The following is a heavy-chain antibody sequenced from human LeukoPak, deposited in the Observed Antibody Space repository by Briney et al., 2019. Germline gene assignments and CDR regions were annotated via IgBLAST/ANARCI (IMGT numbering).Heavy chain of an antibody. Sequence: SETLSLTCTVSGGSISSSSYYWGWIRQPPGKGLEWIGSIYYSGSTYYNPSLKSRVTISVDTSKNQFSLKLSSVTAADTAVYYCAREGITIFGVVTIGFDPWGQGTLVTVSS. V-gene: IGHV4-39*02. CDR1: GGSISSSSYY. CDR2: IYYSGST. J-gene: IGHJ5*02. CDR3: AREGITIFGVVTIGFDP. D-gene: IGHD3-3*01.